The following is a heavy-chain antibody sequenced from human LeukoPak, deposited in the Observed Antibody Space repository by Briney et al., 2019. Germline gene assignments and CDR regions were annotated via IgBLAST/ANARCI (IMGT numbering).Heavy chain of an antibody. CDR1: GLTFSASA. Sequence: GGSLRLSCAASGLTFSASAIHWVRQASGKGLEWVGRIRTKANTYATAYAASVKGRFTISRDDSKNTAYLQMSSLQTDDTAVYYCTRLWDGGTDNPYFDDWGQGTLVTVSS. CDR3: TRLWDGGTDNPYFDD. D-gene: IGHD2-8*02. V-gene: IGHV3-73*01. J-gene: IGHJ4*02. CDR2: IRTKANTYAT.